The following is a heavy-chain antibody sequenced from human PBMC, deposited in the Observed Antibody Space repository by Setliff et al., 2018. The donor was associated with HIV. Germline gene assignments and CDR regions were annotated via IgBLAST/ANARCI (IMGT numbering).Heavy chain of an antibody. CDR3: ATIVESSGYHGGNYFDF. V-gene: IGHV3-30*02. D-gene: IGHD3-22*01. J-gene: IGHJ4*02. CDR1: RFTFSAFG. CDR2: IRYDGSQK. Sequence: GGSLRLSCAASRFTFSAFGMHWVRQAPGKGLEWVAFIRYDGSQKYYADSVKGRFTISRDNSKNTLYLQMNSLRAEDTAVYYCATIVESSGYHGGNYFDFWGRGSLVTVSS.